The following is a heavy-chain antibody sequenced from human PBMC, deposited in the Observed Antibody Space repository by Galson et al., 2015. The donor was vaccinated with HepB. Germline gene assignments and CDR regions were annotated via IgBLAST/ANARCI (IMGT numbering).Heavy chain of an antibody. D-gene: IGHD1-1*01. J-gene: IGHJ6*03. V-gene: IGHV5-51*01. CDR3: ARQGMNGWSHSPAYYYYMDV. Sequence: QSGAEVKKPGESLKISCKGSGYTFTNYWIGWVRQMPGKGLEWMGIIYLGDSDTRYSPSFQGQVSISADKSISTAHLQWSSLKASDTAMYYCARQGMNGWSHSPAYYYYMDVWGKGTTGTVSS. CDR1: GYTFTNYW. CDR2: IYLGDSDT.